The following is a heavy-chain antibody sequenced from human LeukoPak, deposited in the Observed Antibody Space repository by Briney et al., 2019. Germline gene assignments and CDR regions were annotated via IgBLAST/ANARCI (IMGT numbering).Heavy chain of an antibody. Sequence: SETLSLTCAVYGGSFSGYYWSWIRQPPGKGLEWIGEIYHSGSTNYNPSLKSRVTISVDTSKNQFSLKLSSVTAADTAVYYCARKETYYYGSGSRNWFDPWGQGTLVTVSS. CDR2: IYHSGST. J-gene: IGHJ5*02. CDR1: GGSFSGYY. D-gene: IGHD3-10*01. V-gene: IGHV4-34*01. CDR3: ARKETYYYGSGSRNWFDP.